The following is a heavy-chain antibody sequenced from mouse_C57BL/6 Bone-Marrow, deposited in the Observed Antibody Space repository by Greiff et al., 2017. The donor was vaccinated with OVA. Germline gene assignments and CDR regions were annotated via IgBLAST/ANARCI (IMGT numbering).Heavy chain of an antibody. CDR2: INPNNGGT. Sequence: EVQLQQSGPELVKPGASVKISCKASGYTFTDYYMNWVKQSHGKSLEWIGDINPNNGGTSYNQKFKGKATLPVDKSYSTAYMELRSLTSEDSAVYYCARENYYGSSPYAMDYWGQGTSVTVSS. CDR3: ARENYYGSSPYAMDY. CDR1: GYTFTDYY. J-gene: IGHJ4*01. V-gene: IGHV1-26*01. D-gene: IGHD1-1*01.